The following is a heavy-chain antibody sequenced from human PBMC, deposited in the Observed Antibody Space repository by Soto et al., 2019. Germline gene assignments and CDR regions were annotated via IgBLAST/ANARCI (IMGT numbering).Heavy chain of an antibody. CDR3: ARRRGNYYGSGSYYYGMDV. Sequence: PGESLKISCKGSGYSFTSYWIGWVRQMPGKGLEWMGIIYPGDSDTKYSPSLQGQVTISADTSISTAYLQWTSLKASDTAMYYCARRRGNYYGSGSYYYGMDVSGQGTTVTVSS. CDR1: GYSFTSYW. J-gene: IGHJ6*02. D-gene: IGHD3-10*01. CDR2: IYPGDSDT. V-gene: IGHV5-51*01.